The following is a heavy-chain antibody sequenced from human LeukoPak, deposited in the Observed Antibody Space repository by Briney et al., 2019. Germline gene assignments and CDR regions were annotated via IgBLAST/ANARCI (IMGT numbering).Heavy chain of an antibody. V-gene: IGHV4-4*08. CDR1: GGSITSYS. CDR3: ARETPLGGYFDY. J-gene: IGHJ4*02. CDR2: ISKSGST. Sequence: KPSETLSLTCSVSGGSITSYSWSWIRQPPGKGLEWIGYISKSGSTNYNPSLKSRVTISADTSKNQFSLKLSSVTAADTAVYYCARETPLGGYFDYWGQGTLVTVSS. D-gene: IGHD2-15*01.